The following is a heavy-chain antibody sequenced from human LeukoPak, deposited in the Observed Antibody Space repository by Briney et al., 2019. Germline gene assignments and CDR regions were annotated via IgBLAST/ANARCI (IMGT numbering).Heavy chain of an antibody. CDR2: IKSKTDGGTT. J-gene: IGHJ4*02. CDR3: TTVRFGGVIVFDY. V-gene: IGHV3-15*01. CDR1: GFTFSNAW. Sequence: AGGSLRLSCAASGFTFSNAWMSWVRQTPGKGLEWVGRIKSKTDGGTTDYAAPVKGRFTISRDDSKNTLYLQMNSLKTEDTAVYYCTTVRFGGVIVFDYWGQGTLVTVSS. D-gene: IGHD3-16*02.